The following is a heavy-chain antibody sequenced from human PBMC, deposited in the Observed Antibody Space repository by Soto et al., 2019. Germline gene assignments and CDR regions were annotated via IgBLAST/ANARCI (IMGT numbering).Heavy chain of an antibody. CDR1: GYTFTRNG. CDR3: VKDRDSNSWPSRDV. Sequence: QVHLVQSGAEVKKPGASVNVSCKTSGYTFTRNGISWVRQAPGQGLEWMGWISPNSGNIKYAQKLQGRVIMTTDISTSTAYMELRSLRSDDTAVYYCVKDRDSNSWPSRDVWGPGTTVTVSS. J-gene: IGHJ6*02. D-gene: IGHD3-22*01. CDR2: ISPNSGNI. V-gene: IGHV1-18*01.